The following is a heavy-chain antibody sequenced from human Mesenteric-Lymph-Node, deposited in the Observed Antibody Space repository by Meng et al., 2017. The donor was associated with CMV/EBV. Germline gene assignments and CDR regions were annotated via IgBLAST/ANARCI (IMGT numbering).Heavy chain of an antibody. CDR2: INHSGST. V-gene: IGHV4-34*01. CDR1: GGSFSGYY. J-gene: IGHJ6*02. D-gene: IGHD5-18*01. Sequence: SETLSLTCAVYGGSFSGYYWSWIRQPPGKGLEWIGEINHSGSTNYNPSLKSRVTISVDTSKNTLFLQMNSLRADDTAVYYCATSVDTYGRYGLEVWGQGTTVTVSS. CDR3: ATSVDTYGRYGLEV.